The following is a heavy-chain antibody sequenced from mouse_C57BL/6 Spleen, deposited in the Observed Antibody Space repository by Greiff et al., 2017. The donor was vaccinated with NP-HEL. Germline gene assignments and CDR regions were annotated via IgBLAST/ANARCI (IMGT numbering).Heavy chain of an antibody. CDR1: GYTFTSYG. CDR2: IYPRSGNT. D-gene: IGHD4-1*02. V-gene: IGHV1-81*01. Sequence: QVQLKQSGAELARPGASVKLSCKASGYTFTSYGISWVKQRTGQGLEWIGEIYPRSGNTYYNEKFKGKATLTADKSSSTAYMELRSLTSEDSAVYFCAREVERGSQLGPLDYWGQGTTLTVSS. CDR3: AREVERGSQLGPLDY. J-gene: IGHJ2*01.